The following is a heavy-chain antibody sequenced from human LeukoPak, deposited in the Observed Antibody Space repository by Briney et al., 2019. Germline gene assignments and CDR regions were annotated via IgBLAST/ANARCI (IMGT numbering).Heavy chain of an antibody. J-gene: IGHJ4*02. Sequence: SETLSLTCTVSGDSISSYYCSWIRQPPGKGLEWIGYIYYSGSTNYNPSLKSRVTISVDTSKNQFSLKLSSVTAADTAVYYCARAVRGPFDYWGQGTLVTVSS. V-gene: IGHV4-59*01. D-gene: IGHD3-10*02. CDR3: ARAVRGPFDY. CDR1: GDSISSYY. CDR2: IYYSGST.